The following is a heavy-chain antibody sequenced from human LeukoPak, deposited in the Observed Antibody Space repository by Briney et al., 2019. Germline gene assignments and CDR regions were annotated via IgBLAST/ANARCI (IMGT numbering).Heavy chain of an antibody. CDR2: MSGSGGST. CDR1: GFTFSSHA. CDR3: AKDPFSGSYFFRADY. V-gene: IGHV3-23*01. Sequence: GGSLRLSCAASGFTFSSHAMSWVRQAPGKGLEWVSGMSGSGGSTYYAESVKGRFTISRDNSKNTLYLQMNSLRAEDTAVYYCAKDPFSGSYFFRADYWGQGTLVTVSS. J-gene: IGHJ4*02. D-gene: IGHD1-26*01.